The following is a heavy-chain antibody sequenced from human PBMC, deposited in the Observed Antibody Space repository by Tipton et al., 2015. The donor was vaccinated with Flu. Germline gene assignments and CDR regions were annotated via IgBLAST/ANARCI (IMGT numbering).Heavy chain of an antibody. V-gene: IGHV3-9*01. CDR1: GFTFDDYA. CDR3: AKDGQYSSGWYPPYYFDY. J-gene: IGHJ4*02. Sequence: SLRLSCAASGFTFDDYAMHWVRQAPGKGLEWVSGISWNSGSIGYADSVKGRFTISRDNAKNSLYLQMNSLRAEDTALYYCAKDGQYSSGWYPPYYFDYWGQGTLVTVSS. D-gene: IGHD6-19*01. CDR2: ISWNSGSI.